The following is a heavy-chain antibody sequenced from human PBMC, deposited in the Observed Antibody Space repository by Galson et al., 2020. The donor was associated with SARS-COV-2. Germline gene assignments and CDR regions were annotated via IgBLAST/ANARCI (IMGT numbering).Heavy chain of an antibody. Sequence: TGGSLRLSCAGSGFTLSHHDIYWVRQAPGRGLGWVPIISNDGSDKSYAASMKGRFTISRAGSKTTLYFLMKTRRAEDTGVCSCASFHQGPIGLPPGALLQEHLWG. CDR1: GFTLSHHD. V-gene: IGHV3-30*03. D-gene: IGHD1-26*01. CDR2: ISNDGSDK. J-gene: IGHJ6*01. CDR3: ASFHQGPIGLPPGALLQEHL.